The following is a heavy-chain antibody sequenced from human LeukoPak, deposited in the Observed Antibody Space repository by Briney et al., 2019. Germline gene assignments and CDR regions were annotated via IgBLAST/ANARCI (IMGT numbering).Heavy chain of an antibody. Sequence: PGGSLRLSCAASGFSVTTYAMGWVRQAPGKGLEWVSVISDRGDSTHYADSVKGRFTISRDNAKNSLYLQMNSLRIEDTAIYYCARDPYNGAYSEGYYYYYMDVWGKGTTVTVSS. V-gene: IGHV3-23*01. CDR2: ISDRGDST. J-gene: IGHJ6*03. CDR1: GFSVTTYA. D-gene: IGHD1-1*01. CDR3: ARDPYNGAYSEGYYYYYMDV.